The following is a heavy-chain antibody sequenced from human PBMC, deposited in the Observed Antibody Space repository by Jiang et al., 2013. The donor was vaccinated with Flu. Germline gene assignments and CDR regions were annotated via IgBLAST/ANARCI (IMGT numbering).Heavy chain of an antibody. D-gene: IGHD1-26*01. CDR2: LYYSGNT. J-gene: IGHJ1*01. CDR1: IDSHY. V-gene: IGHV4-59*11. CDR3: ATAFQWALNAEYFHH. Sequence: IDSHYWSWIRQPPGKGLEWIGCLYYSGNTYYNSSLKSRVAISVDTSKNQFSLKLSSVTAADTAVYYCATAFQWALNAEYFHHWGQGTLVTVSS.